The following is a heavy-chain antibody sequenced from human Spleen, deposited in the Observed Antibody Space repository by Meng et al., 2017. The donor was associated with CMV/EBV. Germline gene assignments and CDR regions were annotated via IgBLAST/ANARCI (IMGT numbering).Heavy chain of an antibody. CDR1: GGSISSSRCY. V-gene: IGHV4-39*07. CDR2: IYYSGST. CDR3: ARDQNSFDFWSGYGMDV. Sequence: GSLRLSCSVSGGSISSSRCYWGWVRQPPGKGLEWIGTIYYSGSTYYNPSLKSRVTISVDTSKNQFSLNLSSVTAADTAVYYCARDQNSFDFWSGYGMDVWGQGTTVTVSS. D-gene: IGHD3-3*01. J-gene: IGHJ6*02.